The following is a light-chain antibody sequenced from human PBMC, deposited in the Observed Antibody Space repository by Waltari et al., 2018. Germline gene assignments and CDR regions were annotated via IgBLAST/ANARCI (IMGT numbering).Light chain of an antibody. Sequence: DIVMTQSPDSLAVSLGERATVPSSSSQSVLYSSNNNNYLTWYQQKPGQPPKLLIYWASTRESGVPDRFSGSGSGTDFTLTISSLQAEDVAVYYCQQYFSAPYTFGQGTKLEIK. CDR1: QSVLYSSNNNNY. CDR3: QQYFSAPYT. CDR2: WAS. V-gene: IGKV4-1*01. J-gene: IGKJ2*01.